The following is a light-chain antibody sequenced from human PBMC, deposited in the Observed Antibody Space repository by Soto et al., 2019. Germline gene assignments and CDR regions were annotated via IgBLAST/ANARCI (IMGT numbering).Light chain of an antibody. CDR3: CSYGGSGSV. Sequence: QAVVTQPASVSGSPGQSITISCTGTSSDVGSHNLVSWYQQHPGQAPKLMIYEVSKRPLGVSARFSASKSGTTASLTISGLQAEAEADYYCCSYGGSGSVFGGGTQLTVL. J-gene: IGLJ7*01. CDR1: SSDVGSHNL. V-gene: IGLV2-23*02. CDR2: EVS.